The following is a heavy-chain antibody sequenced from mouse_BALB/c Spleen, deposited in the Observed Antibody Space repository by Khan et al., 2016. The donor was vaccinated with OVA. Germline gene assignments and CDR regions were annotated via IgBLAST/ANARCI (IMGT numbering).Heavy chain of an antibody. J-gene: IGHJ3*01. CDR3: ARGSYYDDDATPY. Sequence: QIQLVQSGPELMKPGETVKISCKASGYTFTNNGMNWLKQAPGKGLMWRGGIKTKTGEPTYVEEFKGRFAFSLETSASTSYLQINNLKNEDTATYFCARGSYYDDDATPYWGQGTMVTVSA. V-gene: IGHV9-3*02. CDR1: GYTFTNNG. D-gene: IGHD2-4*01. CDR2: IKTKTGEP.